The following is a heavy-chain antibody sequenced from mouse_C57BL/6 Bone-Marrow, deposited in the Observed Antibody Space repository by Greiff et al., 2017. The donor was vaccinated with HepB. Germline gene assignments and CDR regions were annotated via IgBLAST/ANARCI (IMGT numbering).Heavy chain of an antibody. Sequence: VQLKQSGPELVKPGASVKISCKASGYSFTDYNMNWVKQSNGKSLEWIGVINPNYGTTSYNQKFKGKATLTVDQSSSTAYMQLNSLTSEDSAVYYCARGITTVVAYYFDYWGQGTTLTVSS. D-gene: IGHD1-1*01. V-gene: IGHV1-39*01. CDR2: INPNYGTT. CDR3: ARGITTVVAYYFDY. J-gene: IGHJ2*01. CDR1: GYSFTDYN.